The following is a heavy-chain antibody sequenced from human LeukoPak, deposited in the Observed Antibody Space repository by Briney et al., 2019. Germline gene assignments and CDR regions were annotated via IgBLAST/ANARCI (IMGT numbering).Heavy chain of an antibody. J-gene: IGHJ4*02. V-gene: IGHV1-69*13. Sequence: ASVKVSCKASGGTFSSYAISWVRQAPGQGLEWMGGIIPIFGTANYTQKFQGRVTITADESTSTAYMELSSLRSEDTAVYYCASFLRDISTGYPSDYWGQGTLVTVSS. CDR2: IIPIFGTA. D-gene: IGHD3-9*01. CDR3: ASFLRDISTGYPSDY. CDR1: GGTFSSYA.